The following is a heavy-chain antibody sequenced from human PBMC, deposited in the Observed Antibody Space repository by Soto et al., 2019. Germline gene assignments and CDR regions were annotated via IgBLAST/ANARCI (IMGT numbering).Heavy chain of an antibody. Sequence: SVKVSCKASGGTFSSYAISWVRQAPGQGLEWMGGIIPIFGTANYAQKFQGRVTITADESTSTAYMELSSLRSEDTAVYYCARGYNWNYPDRDYYYYGMDVWGQGTTVTVSS. D-gene: IGHD1-7*01. CDR2: IIPIFGTA. J-gene: IGHJ6*02. V-gene: IGHV1-69*13. CDR3: ARGYNWNYPDRDYYYYGMDV. CDR1: GGTFSSYA.